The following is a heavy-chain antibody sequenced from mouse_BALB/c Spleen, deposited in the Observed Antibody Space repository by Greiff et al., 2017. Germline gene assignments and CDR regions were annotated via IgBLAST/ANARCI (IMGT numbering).Heavy chain of an antibody. Sequence: VKLMESGAELVRPGTSVKVSCKASGYAFTNYLIEWVKQRPGQGLEWIGVINPGSGGTNYNEKFKGKATLTADKSSSTAYMQLSSLTSDDSAVYFCARSYYGSSYDAMDYWGQGTSVTVSS. V-gene: IGHV1-54*01. D-gene: IGHD1-1*01. CDR3: ARSYYGSSYDAMDY. J-gene: IGHJ4*01. CDR1: GYAFTNYL. CDR2: INPGSGGT.